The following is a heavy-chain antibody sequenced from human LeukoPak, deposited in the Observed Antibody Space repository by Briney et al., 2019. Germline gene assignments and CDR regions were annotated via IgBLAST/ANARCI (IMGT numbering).Heavy chain of an antibody. CDR3: AREGSGKGDEAFDI. V-gene: IGHV1-2*02. J-gene: IGHJ3*02. CDR1: GYTFTGYY. CDR2: INPNSGGT. Sequence: ASVKLSCKAPGYTFTGYYMHWVRQAPGQGLEWMGWINPNSGGTNYAQKLQGRVTMTRDTSISTAYMELSRLRSDDTAVYYCAREGSGKGDEAFDIWGQGTMVTVSS. D-gene: IGHD4-23*01.